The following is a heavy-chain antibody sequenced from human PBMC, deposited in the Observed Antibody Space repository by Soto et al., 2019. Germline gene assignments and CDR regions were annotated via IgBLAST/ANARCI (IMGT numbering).Heavy chain of an antibody. CDR1: GFTFSSYA. CDR3: AKDLRDMLVVLITASPHLAAFDI. V-gene: IGHV3-23*01. CDR2: ISGSGGST. J-gene: IGHJ3*02. Sequence: PGGSLRLSCAASGFTFSSYAMSWVGQAPGKGLEWVSAISGSGGSTYYADSVKGRFTISRDNSKNTLYLQMNSLRAEDTAVYYCAKDLRDMLVVLITASPHLAAFDIWGQGTMVTVSS. D-gene: IGHD3-22*01.